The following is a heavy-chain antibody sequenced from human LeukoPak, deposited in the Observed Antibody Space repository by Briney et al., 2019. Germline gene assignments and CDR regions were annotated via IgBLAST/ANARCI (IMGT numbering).Heavy chain of an antibody. D-gene: IGHD1-1*01. CDR1: GYSISSGYY. CDR3: ARPVPSRLGWFDP. J-gene: IGHJ5*02. Sequence: SETLSLTCTVSGYSISSGYYWGWIRQPPGKGLEWIGSIYYSGSTYYNPSLRSRVTISVDTSKNQFSLKLSSVTAADTAVYYCARPVPSRLGWFDPWGQGTLVTVSS. CDR2: IYYSGST. V-gene: IGHV4-38-2*02.